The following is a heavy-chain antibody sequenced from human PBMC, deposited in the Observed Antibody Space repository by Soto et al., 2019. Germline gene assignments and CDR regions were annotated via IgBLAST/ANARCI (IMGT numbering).Heavy chain of an antibody. CDR2: ISGSGGST. V-gene: IGHV3-23*01. Sequence: GGSLRLSCSCAASRFTFSSYAMSWVRQAPGKGLEWVSGISGSGGSTYYADSVKGRFTISRDNSKNTLYLQMNSLRAEDTALYYCAKGLTAGYYYYMDVWGKGTTVTVSS. CDR1: RFTFSSYA. D-gene: IGHD3-10*01. CDR3: AKGLTAGYYYYMDV. J-gene: IGHJ6*03.